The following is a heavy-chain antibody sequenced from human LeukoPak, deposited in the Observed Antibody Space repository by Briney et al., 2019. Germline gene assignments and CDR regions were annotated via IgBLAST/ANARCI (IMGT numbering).Heavy chain of an antibody. V-gene: IGHV3-66*01. CDR1: GFSVSSNY. CDR3: AKNFGSGRGVTYGMDV. CDR2: IYSGGNT. D-gene: IGHD3-10*01. Sequence: GGSLRLSCAVSGFSVSSNYMSWVRQAPGKGLEWVSVIYSGGNTFYADSVKGRFTISRDSSKSRLFLQMNSLRAEDTAVYYCAKNFGSGRGVTYGMDVWGQGTTVTVAS. J-gene: IGHJ6*02.